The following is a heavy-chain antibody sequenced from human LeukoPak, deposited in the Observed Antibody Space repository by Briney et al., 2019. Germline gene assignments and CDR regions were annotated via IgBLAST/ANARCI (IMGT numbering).Heavy chain of an antibody. J-gene: IGHJ4*02. V-gene: IGHV3-23*01. D-gene: IGHD4-17*01. CDR3: VKTQTHFGDYRRDY. CDR2: ISDSGGST. CDR1: GFTFSTYA. Sequence: RGSLRLSSAASGFTFSTYAMSCVRQAPGKGLEWGSGISDSGGSTYYAESVKGRFTVSRDNSKNTVYMQMRTLRVEDTAVYYCVKTQTHFGDYRRDYWGQGTLVTVSS.